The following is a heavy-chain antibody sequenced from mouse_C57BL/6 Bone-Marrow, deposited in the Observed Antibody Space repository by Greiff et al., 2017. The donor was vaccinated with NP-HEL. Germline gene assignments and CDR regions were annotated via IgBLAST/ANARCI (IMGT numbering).Heavy chain of an antibody. J-gene: IGHJ4*01. CDR3: ARTYYGNLYAMDY. V-gene: IGHV1-64*01. CDR1: GYTFTSYW. D-gene: IGHD2-10*01. CDR2: IHPNSGST. Sequence: QVQLQQPGAELVKPGASVKLSCKASGYTFTSYWMHWVKQRPGQGLEWIGMIHPNSGSTNYNEKFKSKATLTVDKSSSTAYMQLSSLTSEDSAVYYCARTYYGNLYAMDYWGQGTSVTGSS.